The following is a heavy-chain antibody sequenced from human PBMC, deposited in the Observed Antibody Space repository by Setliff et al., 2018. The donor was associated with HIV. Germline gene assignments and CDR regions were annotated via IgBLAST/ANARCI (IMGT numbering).Heavy chain of an antibody. CDR2: INHSGST. CDR3: ARRGWNGYTAFDC. V-gene: IGHV4-34*01. Sequence: PSETLSLTCAVYGGSFSGYYWSWIRQPPGKGLEWIGEINHSGSTNYNPSLKSRVTISVDTSKKQFSLNVTSVTAADTAVYYCARRGWNGYTAFDCWGQGTLVTVSS. CDR1: GGSFSGYY. J-gene: IGHJ4*02. D-gene: IGHD5-12*01.